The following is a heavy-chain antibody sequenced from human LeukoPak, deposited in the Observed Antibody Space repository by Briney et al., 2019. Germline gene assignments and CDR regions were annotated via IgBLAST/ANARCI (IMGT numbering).Heavy chain of an antibody. CDR1: GYTFTSYV. CDR2: ISAYNGNT. Sequence: GASVRVSCKASGYTFTSYVISWVRQAPGQGLEWMGWISAYNGNTNYAQKLQGRVTMTTDTSTSTAYMELGSLRSDDTAVYYCARDPGGYGGNWHLGYWGQGTLVTVSP. J-gene: IGHJ4*02. CDR3: ARDPGGYGGNWHLGY. D-gene: IGHD4-23*01. V-gene: IGHV1-18*01.